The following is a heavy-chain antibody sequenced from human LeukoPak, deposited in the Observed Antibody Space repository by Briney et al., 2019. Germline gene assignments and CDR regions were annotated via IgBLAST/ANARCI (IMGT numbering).Heavy chain of an antibody. CDR3: ARGNRGGLDY. Sequence: PGGSLRLSCTASRFTFSGYWMHWVRQAPGQGLVWVSGINRDGSGTSYADSVKGRFTIARDNAKNTLDLQMNSLRGEDMAVYYCARGNRGGLDYWGQGTLVTVSS. D-gene: IGHD2/OR15-2a*01. J-gene: IGHJ4*02. CDR2: INRDGSGT. V-gene: IGHV3-74*01. CDR1: RFTFSGYW.